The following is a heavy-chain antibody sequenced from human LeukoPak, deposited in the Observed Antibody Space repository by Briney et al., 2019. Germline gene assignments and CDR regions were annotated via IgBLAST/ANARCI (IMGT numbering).Heavy chain of an antibody. J-gene: IGHJ6*01. CDR3: AKDLGGSGSSPDQYFGMDV. V-gene: IGHV3-30*04. D-gene: IGHD2-15*01. Sequence: PGGSLRLSCVASGFTLSGYSMHWVRQAPGKGLEWVAVISYDESYKYYADSVKGRFTISSDKSNSALYLHMNSLRPEDMAVYSCAKDLGGSGSSPDQYFGMDVWGQGTTAAVS. CDR1: GFTLSGYS. CDR2: ISYDESYK.